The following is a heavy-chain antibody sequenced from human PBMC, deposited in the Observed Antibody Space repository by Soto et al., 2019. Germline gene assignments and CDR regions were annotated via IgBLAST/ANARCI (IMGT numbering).Heavy chain of an antibody. CDR3: ARSNPEYSGYAYRYFDY. J-gene: IGHJ4*02. D-gene: IGHD5-12*01. Sequence: SETLSLTCTVSGGSISSSSYYWGWIRQPPGKGLEWIGSIYYSGSTYYNPSLKSRVTISVDTSKNQFSLKLSSVTAADTAVYYCARSNPEYSGYAYRYFDYWGQGTLVTVSS. CDR1: GGSISSSSYY. CDR2: IYYSGST. V-gene: IGHV4-39*01.